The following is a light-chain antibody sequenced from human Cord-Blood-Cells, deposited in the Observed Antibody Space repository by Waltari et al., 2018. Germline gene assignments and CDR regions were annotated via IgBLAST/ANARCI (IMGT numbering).Light chain of an antibody. CDR1: QSVLYSSNNKNY. Sequence: DIVMTQSPDALAVSLGERATINCKPRQSVLYSSNNKNYLAWYQQKPGQPPKLLIYRASTRESGVPDRFSGSGSGTDFTLTISSLQAEDVAGYYCQQYYSTPLTFGGVTKVEIK. V-gene: IGKV4-1*01. CDR3: QQYYSTPLT. J-gene: IGKJ4*02. CDR2: RAS.